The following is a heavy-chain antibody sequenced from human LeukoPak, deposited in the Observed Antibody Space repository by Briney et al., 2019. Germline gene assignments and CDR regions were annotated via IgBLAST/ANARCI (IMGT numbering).Heavy chain of an antibody. CDR3: ARERGYSSRALDY. J-gene: IGHJ4*02. CDR1: GFTVSSNY. D-gene: IGHD6-13*01. V-gene: IGHV3-53*01. Sequence: TGGSLRLSCAASGFTVSSNYMSWVRQAPGKGLEWVSVIYSGGSTYYADSVKGRFTISRDNSKNTLYLQMNSLRAGDTAVYYCARERGYSSRALDYWGQGTLVTVSS. CDR2: IYSGGST.